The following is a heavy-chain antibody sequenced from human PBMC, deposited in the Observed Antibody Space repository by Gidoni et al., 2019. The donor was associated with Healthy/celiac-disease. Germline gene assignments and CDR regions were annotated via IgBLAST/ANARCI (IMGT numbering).Heavy chain of an antibody. J-gene: IGHJ4*02. D-gene: IGHD3-16*02. V-gene: IGHV3-9*01. CDR3: AKAPRGSYRYAILNFLDF. CDR2: ISWNSGSI. Sequence: EVQLVESGGGLVQPGRSLRLSCAASGFTFHDYAMHWVRQAPGKGLEWVSGISWNSGSIGYADSVKGRFTISRDNAKNSLYLQMNSLRAEDTALYYCAKAPRGSYRYAILNFLDFWGQGTLVTVSS. CDR1: GFTFHDYA.